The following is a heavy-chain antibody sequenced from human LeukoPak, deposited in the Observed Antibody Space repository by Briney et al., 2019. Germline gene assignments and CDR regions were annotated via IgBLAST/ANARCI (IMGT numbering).Heavy chain of an antibody. V-gene: IGHV3-74*01. CDR3: ARGGYSYGYDY. J-gene: IGHJ4*02. CDR2: SNHSGSST. D-gene: IGHD5-18*01. CDR1: GFTLRNYW. Sequence: PGESLRLSCAASGFTLRNYWMHWVRQTPGKGLVWVSHSNHSGSSTSYADSENRRFTIYRDNANHTLYQQMNSLRAEDTAVYYCARGGYSYGYDYWGQGTLDRVSS.